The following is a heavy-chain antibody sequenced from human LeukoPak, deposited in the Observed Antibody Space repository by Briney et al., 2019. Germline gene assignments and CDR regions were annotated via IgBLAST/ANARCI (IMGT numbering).Heavy chain of an antibody. Sequence: ASVKVSCKASGYTFPSYYLHWVRQAPRQGLEWIGIIKSSGGSASYAQKFQGRVTMTRDTSTSTVYLELSSLRSGDTAMYYCARATQSWFDPWGQGTLVTVSS. J-gene: IGHJ5*02. V-gene: IGHV1-46*01. CDR3: ARATQSWFDP. CDR1: GYTFPSYY. CDR2: IKSSGGSA.